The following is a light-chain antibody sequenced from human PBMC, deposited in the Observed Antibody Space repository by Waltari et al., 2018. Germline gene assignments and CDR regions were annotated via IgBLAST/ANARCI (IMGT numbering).Light chain of an antibody. J-gene: IGLJ1*01. CDR1: SSDGGTYDY. CDR2: DVT. V-gene: IGLV2-14*03. Sequence: QSALTQPASVSGSPGHSITIPCTGTSSDGGTYDYVSWYQQHPGKPPKLMIYDVTKRPSGIAKRFSGSKSGNTAYLTISGLQAEDEADYYCSSYTTSSTVYVFGTGTKVTVL. CDR3: SSYTTSSTVYV.